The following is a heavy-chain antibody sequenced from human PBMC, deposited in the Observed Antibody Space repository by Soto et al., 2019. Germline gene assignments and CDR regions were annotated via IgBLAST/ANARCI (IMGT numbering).Heavy chain of an antibody. Sequence: GGSLRLSCAASGFTFSSYAMHWVRQAPGKGLEWVAAISYEGSNKYYADSVKGRFTISRDNSKNTLYLQMNSLRAEDTAVYYCAREAYDILTGYADYWGQGTLVTVSS. J-gene: IGHJ4*02. CDR1: GFTFSSYA. CDR2: ISYEGSNK. V-gene: IGHV3-30-3*01. D-gene: IGHD3-9*01. CDR3: AREAYDILTGYADY.